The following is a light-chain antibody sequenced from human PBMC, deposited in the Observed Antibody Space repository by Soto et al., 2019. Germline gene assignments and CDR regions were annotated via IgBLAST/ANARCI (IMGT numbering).Light chain of an antibody. Sequence: DIQMTQSPSTLSASVGDRVTITCRASQSISSWLAWYQQKPGKAPKLLIYKASSLQSGVPSRFSGRGSGTEFTLTISSLQPDDFAADYCQQYNSYSWTFGRGTKVEIK. CDR1: QSISSW. CDR3: QQYNSYSWT. V-gene: IGKV1-5*03. J-gene: IGKJ1*01. CDR2: KAS.